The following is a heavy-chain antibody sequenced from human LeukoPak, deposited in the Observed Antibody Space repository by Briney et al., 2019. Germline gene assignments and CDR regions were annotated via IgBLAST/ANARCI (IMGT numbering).Heavy chain of an antibody. J-gene: IGHJ4*02. D-gene: IGHD6-13*01. Sequence: GGSLRLSCAAPGFRFGSYWMHWVRQAPGKGLVWVSRIHNDGIATSYADSVKGRFTISRDNAKDTLYLQMNSLRADDTAVYYCARGMGAAAPFYFDYWGQGTLVTVSS. V-gene: IGHV3-74*01. CDR1: GFRFGSYW. CDR3: ARGMGAAAPFYFDY. CDR2: IHNDGIAT.